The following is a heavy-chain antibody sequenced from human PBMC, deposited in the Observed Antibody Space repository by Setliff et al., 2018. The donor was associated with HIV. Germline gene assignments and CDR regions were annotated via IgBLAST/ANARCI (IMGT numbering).Heavy chain of an antibody. Sequence: GGSLRLSCAASGFSFSNYAMSWVRQAPGKGLEWVSGISDSGGSTYYADSVKGRFTISRDNSKNTLYLQMNSLRAEDTAVYYCARRPAGAVAGGYGMDVWGRGTTVTVSS. CDR2: ISDSGGST. CDR1: GFSFSNYA. D-gene: IGHD6-19*01. CDR3: ARRPAGAVAGGYGMDV. V-gene: IGHV3-23*01. J-gene: IGHJ6*02.